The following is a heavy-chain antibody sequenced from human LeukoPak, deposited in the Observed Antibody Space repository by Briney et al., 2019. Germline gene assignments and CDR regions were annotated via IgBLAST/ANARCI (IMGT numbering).Heavy chain of an antibody. Sequence: SETLSLTCTVSGGSISSYYWSWIRQPPGKGLEWIGYIYYSGSTNYNPSLKSRVTISVDTSKNQFPLKLSSVTAADTAVYYCARNSRNCSSTSCYQTHNWFDPWGQGTLVTVSS. J-gene: IGHJ5*02. CDR1: GGSISSYY. V-gene: IGHV4-59*01. CDR2: IYYSGST. CDR3: ARNSRNCSSTSCYQTHNWFDP. D-gene: IGHD2-2*01.